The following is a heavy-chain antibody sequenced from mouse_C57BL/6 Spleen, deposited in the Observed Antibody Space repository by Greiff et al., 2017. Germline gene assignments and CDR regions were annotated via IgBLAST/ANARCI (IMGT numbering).Heavy chain of an antibody. J-gene: IGHJ4*01. CDR1: GYTFTSYW. D-gene: IGHD1-1*01. V-gene: IGHV1-69*01. Sequence: VQLQQPGAELVMPGASVKLSCKASGYTFTSYWMHWVKQRPGQGLEWIGEIDPSDSYTNYNQKFKGKSTLTVDKSSSTAYMRLSSLTSEDSAVYYCARKGDGGAMDYWGQGTSVTVSS. CDR3: ARKGDGGAMDY. CDR2: IDPSDSYT.